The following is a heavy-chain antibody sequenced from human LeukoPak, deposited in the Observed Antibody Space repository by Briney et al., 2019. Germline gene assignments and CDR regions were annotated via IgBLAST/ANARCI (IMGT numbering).Heavy chain of an antibody. CDR2: ISCDGSNK. CDR1: GFTFSSYG. V-gene: IGHV3-30*03. Sequence: PGGSLRLSCAASGFTFSSYGTHWVRQAPGKGLEWVAVISCDGSNKYYADSVKGRFTISRDNAKNSLYLQMNSLRAEDTAVYYCARRGKRFLDREYFDYWGQGTLVTVSS. D-gene: IGHD3-3*01. CDR3: ARRGKRFLDREYFDY. J-gene: IGHJ4*02.